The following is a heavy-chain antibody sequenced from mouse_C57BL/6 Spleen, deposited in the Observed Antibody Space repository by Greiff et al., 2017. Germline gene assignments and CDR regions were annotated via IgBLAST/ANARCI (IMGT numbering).Heavy chain of an antibody. CDR2: IRNKANGYTT. CDR1: GFTFTDYY. V-gene: IGHV7-3*01. J-gene: IGHJ2*01. Sequence: EVQRVESGGGLVQPGGSLSLSCAASGFTFTDYYMSWVRQPPGKALEWLGFIRNKANGYTTEYSASVKGRFTISRDNSHSILYLQMNALRAEDSATYYGARYTYYGSSFLFDYWGQGTTLTVSS. CDR3: ARYTYYGSSFLFDY. D-gene: IGHD1-1*01.